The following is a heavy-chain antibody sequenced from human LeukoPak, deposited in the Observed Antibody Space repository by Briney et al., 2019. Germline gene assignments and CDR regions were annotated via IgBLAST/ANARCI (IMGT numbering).Heavy chain of an antibody. V-gene: IGHV4-38-2*02. CDR1: GYSISSGYY. CDR2: IYHSGST. Sequence: SETLSLTRTVSGYSISSGYYWGWIRQPPGKGLEWIGSIYHSGSTYYNPSLKSRVTISVDTSKNQFSLKLSSVTAADTAVYYCARVVPPTPYYMDVWGKGTTVTVSS. CDR3: ARVVPPTPYYMDV. D-gene: IGHD4/OR15-4a*01. J-gene: IGHJ6*03.